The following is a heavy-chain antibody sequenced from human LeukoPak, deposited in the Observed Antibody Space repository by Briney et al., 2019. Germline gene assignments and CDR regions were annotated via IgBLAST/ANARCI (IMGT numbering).Heavy chain of an antibody. V-gene: IGHV4-30-2*01. J-gene: IGHJ2*01. Sequence: SETLSLTCAVSGGSISSGGYSWSWIRQPPGKGLEWIGYIYHSGSTYYNPSLKSRVTISVDRSKNQFSLKLSSVTAADTAVYYCARERYRYFDLWGRGTLVTVSS. CDR1: GGSISSGGYS. CDR3: ARERYRYFDL. CDR2: IYHSGST.